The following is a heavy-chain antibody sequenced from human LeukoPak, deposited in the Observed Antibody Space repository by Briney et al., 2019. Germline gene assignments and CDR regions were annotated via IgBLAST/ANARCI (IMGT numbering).Heavy chain of an antibody. J-gene: IGHJ1*01. Sequence: SETLSLICTVSGVPLSGYYYWTWIRQHAGKGLEWIGRVTSSGTPQYNPSLKNRVAIPVNPSESRFFLTVTSVTAADTAVYYCARSSDYGDYEYFLHWGQGTLVTVAS. CDR1: GVPLSGYYY. CDR2: VTSSGTP. V-gene: IGHV4-4*07. D-gene: IGHD4-17*01. CDR3: ARSSDYGDYEYFLH.